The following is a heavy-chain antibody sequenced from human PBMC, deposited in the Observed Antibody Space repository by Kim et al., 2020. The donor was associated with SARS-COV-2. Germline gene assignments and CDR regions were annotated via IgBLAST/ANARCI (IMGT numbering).Heavy chain of an antibody. Sequence: GGSLRLSCAASGFTISHDYMSWVRQAPGKGLVWVSVIYSGGSSYYADSVKGRFTISRDRSKNTLYLQMNSLRPDDTAVYYCARDPWNDVGFADWGQGTLVTVSS. J-gene: IGHJ5*02. CDR3: ARDPWNDVGFAD. CDR2: IYSGGSS. V-gene: IGHV3-53*01. CDR1: GFTISHDY. D-gene: IGHD1-1*01.